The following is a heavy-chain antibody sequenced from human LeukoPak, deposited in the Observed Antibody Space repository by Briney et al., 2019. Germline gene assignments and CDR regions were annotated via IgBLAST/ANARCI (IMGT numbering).Heavy chain of an antibody. D-gene: IGHD5-12*01. Sequence: VSGPTLVNPTETLTLTCTVSGFSLSNARMGVSWIRQPPGKALEWLAHIFSNDEKSYSTSLKSRLTISKDTSKSQVVLTMTNMDPVNTATYYCARRLVATRAIDYWGQGTLVTVSS. V-gene: IGHV2-26*01. CDR3: ARRLVATRAIDY. CDR2: IFSNDEK. J-gene: IGHJ4*02. CDR1: GFSLSNARMG.